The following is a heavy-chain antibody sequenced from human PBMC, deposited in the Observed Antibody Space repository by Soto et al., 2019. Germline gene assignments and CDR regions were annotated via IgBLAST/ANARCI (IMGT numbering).Heavy chain of an antibody. V-gene: IGHV1-8*01. CDR2: MSPNSGNT. CDR3: ARGPPNWGFDY. CDR1: GYTFTSYD. J-gene: IGHJ4*02. D-gene: IGHD7-27*01. Sequence: GASVKVSCKASGYTFTSYDINWVRQATGQGLEWVGWMSPNSGNTGYAQKFQGRVTMTRTTSASTAYMELTSLRSDDTAVYYCARGPPNWGFDYWGQGTLVPVSS.